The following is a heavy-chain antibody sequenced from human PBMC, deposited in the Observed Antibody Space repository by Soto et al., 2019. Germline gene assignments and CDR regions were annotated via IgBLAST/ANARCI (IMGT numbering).Heavy chain of an antibody. J-gene: IGHJ4*02. Sequence: ASVKVSCKASGYSFTTYGIFWVRQAPGQGLEWMGWISPYNGKTNYAQNLQGRVSMTTDTSTTTAYMELRSLRPDDTAVYYCARPYDSSQSPRFDYWGQGTLVTVSS. D-gene: IGHD3-22*01. CDR1: GYSFTTYG. CDR2: ISPYNGKT. V-gene: IGHV1-18*01. CDR3: ARPYDSSQSPRFDY.